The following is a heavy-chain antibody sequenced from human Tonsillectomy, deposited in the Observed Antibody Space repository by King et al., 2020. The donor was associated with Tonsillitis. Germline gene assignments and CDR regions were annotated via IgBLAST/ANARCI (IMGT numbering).Heavy chain of an antibody. Sequence: VQLVESGGGLVKPGGSLRPPCADSGFPFSRFTMNWVPPAPGKGLEWVLSISSTSDFIFFPGSVKGRFTIPRDNPKNSLFLQVNSLRAEDTAVYYCAREKYSGFVPTGAFDIWGQGTMVTVSS. J-gene: IGHJ3*02. V-gene: IGHV3-21*01. D-gene: IGHD5-12*01. CDR1: GFPFSRFT. CDR2: ISSTSDFI. CDR3: AREKYSGFVPTGAFDI.